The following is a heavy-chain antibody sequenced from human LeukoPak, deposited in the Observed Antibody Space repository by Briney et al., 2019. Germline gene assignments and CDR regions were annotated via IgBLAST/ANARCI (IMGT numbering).Heavy chain of an antibody. CDR3: AELGITMIGGV. J-gene: IGHJ6*04. CDR2: ISGSAHDV. Sequence: GGSLRLSCAASGFTFSDFYMTWIRQAPGKGLELLSYISGSAHDVNYIDSVKGRFTISRDNAKNSLYLQMNSLRAEGTAVYYCAELGITMIGGVWGKGTTVTISS. D-gene: IGHD3-10*02. CDR1: GFTFSDFY. V-gene: IGHV3-11*06.